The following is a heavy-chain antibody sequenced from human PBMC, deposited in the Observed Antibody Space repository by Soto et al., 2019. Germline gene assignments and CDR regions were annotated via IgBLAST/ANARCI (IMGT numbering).Heavy chain of an antibody. CDR3: ALRPPTLLDYSKQYYFDY. V-gene: IGHV3-23*01. D-gene: IGHD4-4*01. CDR2: ISGSGGST. Sequence: GGSLRLSCAASGFTFSSYAMSWVRQAPGKGLEWVSAISGSGGSTYYADSVKGRFTISRDNSKNTLYLQMNSLRAEDTAVYYCALRPPTLLDYSKQYYFDYWGQGTLVTVSS. J-gene: IGHJ4*02. CDR1: GFTFSSYA.